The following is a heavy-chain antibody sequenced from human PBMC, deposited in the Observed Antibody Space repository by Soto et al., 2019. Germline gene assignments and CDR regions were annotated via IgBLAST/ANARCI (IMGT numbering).Heavy chain of an antibody. CDR3: ARVTVTADY. D-gene: IGHD4-17*01. V-gene: IGHV1-69*02. CDR1: GGTFSSYT. J-gene: IGHJ4*02. Sequence: QVQLVQSGAEVKKPGSSVKVSCKASGGTFSSYTISWVRQAPGQGLEWMGRIIPILGIANYAQKCQGRVTITADKATSTAYMELSSLGPEDTAVYFCARVTVTADYWGQGSLVTVSS. CDR2: IIPILGIA.